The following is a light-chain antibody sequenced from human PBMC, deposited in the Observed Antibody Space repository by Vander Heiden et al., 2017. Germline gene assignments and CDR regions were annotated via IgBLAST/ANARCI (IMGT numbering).Light chain of an antibody. CDR1: RSNIGSNT. Sequence: QPVLTQPPSASGTPGQRATISCSGSRSNIGSNTVNWYQQLPGKAPILLIYSNNQRPSGVPDRFSGSKSGNSASLAISGLQSEDEADYYCEGWDNSLIMVFGGGTKLTVL. V-gene: IGLV1-44*01. J-gene: IGLJ3*02. CDR3: EGWDNSLIMV. CDR2: SNN.